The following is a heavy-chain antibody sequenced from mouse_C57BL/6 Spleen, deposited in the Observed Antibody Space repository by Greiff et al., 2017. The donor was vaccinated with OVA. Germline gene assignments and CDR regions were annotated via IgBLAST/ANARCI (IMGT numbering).Heavy chain of an antibody. CDR1: GYAFSSYW. D-gene: IGHD2-3*01. CDR2: IYPGDGDT. J-gene: IGHJ3*01. CDR3: ARSNDGYYGWFAY. Sequence: QVQLQQSGAELVKPGASVKISCKASGYAFSSYWMNWVKQRPGKGLEWIGQIYPGDGDTNYNGKFRGKATLTADKSSSTAYMQLSSLTSEDSAVYFCARSNDGYYGWFAYWGQGTLVTVSA. V-gene: IGHV1-80*01.